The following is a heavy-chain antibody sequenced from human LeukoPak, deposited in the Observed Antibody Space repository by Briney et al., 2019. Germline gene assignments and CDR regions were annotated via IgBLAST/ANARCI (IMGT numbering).Heavy chain of an antibody. J-gene: IGHJ5*02. CDR1: GGSISSYY. V-gene: IGHV4-59*01. CDR2: IYYSGST. D-gene: IGHD3-9*01. CDR3: ARDLVYYDILTGYPPMESGNWFDP. Sequence: SETLSLTCTVSGGSISSYYWSWIRQPPGKGLEWIGYIYYSGSTNYNPSLKSRVTISVDTSKNQFSLKLSSVSAADTAVYYCARDLVYYDILTGYPPMESGNWFDPWGQGTLVTVSS.